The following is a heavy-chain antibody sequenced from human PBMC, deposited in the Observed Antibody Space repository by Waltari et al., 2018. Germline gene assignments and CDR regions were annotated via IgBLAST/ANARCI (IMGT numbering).Heavy chain of an antibody. CDR2: IIPIFGTA. J-gene: IGHJ4*02. D-gene: IGHD1-26*01. CDR1: EGTFSSYA. Sequence: QVQLVQSGAVVKKPASSVKVSCKASEGTFSSYAISWVRQAPGQGLECMGGIIPIFGTANYAQKFQGRVTITADKSTSTAYMELSSLRSEDTAVYYCTSGSYRTGFDYWGQGTLVTVSS. CDR3: TSGSYRTGFDY. V-gene: IGHV1-69*14.